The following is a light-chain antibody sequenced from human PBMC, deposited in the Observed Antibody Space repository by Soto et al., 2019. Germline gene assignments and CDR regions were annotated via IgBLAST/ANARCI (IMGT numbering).Light chain of an antibody. CDR3: SSYTSSSSLYV. CDR1: SSDVGGYNY. Sequence: QSALTKPASVSGSPGQSITISCTGTSSDVGGYNYVSWYQQHPGKAPKLMIYDVSNRPSGVSNRFSGSKSGNTASLTISGLQAEDEADYYCSSYTSSSSLYVLGTGTKVTAL. CDR2: DVS. V-gene: IGLV2-14*01. J-gene: IGLJ1*01.